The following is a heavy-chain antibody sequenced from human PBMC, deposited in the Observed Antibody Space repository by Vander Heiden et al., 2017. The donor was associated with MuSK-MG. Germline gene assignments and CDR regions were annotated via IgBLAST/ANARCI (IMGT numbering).Heavy chain of an antibody. Sequence: QVQLQESGPGLVKPSQTLSLTCTVSGGSIRSVSYYWSWIRPPAGKGLEGIGRTYTSGRTNYNPARKSRVTISVDTSKNKGSMKLSSVTAAETAVYYCAIDHPTRSSIWFFDYWGQGTLVTVYS. V-gene: IGHV4-61*02. J-gene: IGHJ4*02. CDR1: GGSIRSVSYY. CDR2: TYTSGRT. D-gene: IGHD3-10*01. CDR3: AIDHPTRSSIWFFDY.